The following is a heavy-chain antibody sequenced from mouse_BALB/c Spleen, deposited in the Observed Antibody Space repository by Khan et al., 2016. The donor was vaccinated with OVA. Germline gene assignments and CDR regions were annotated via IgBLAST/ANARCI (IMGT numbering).Heavy chain of an antibody. CDR1: GYTFTDYN. Sequence: QMQLQQSGAELARPGASVKLSCKASGYTFTDYNINWVKQRTGQGLEWIGEIYPGSNNTYYNEKFKGKATLTADKSSSTAYMQLSSLTSEDSAVYFCARDWGAWFPYWGQGTLVTVSA. CDR2: IYPGSNNT. V-gene: IGHV1-77*01. J-gene: IGHJ3*01. D-gene: IGHD4-1*01. CDR3: ARDWGAWFPY.